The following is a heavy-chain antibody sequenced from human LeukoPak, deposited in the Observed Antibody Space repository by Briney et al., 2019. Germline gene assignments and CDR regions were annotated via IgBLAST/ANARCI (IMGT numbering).Heavy chain of an antibody. Sequence: GASVKVSCKASGYTFTNDDISWVRQATGQGLEWIGKMNPNSGNTGYAQKFQGRVTMTRSTSVSTVHMELNSLTSEDTAVYFYARSASGTGYTAWGQGTLVTVSS. CDR1: GYTFTNDD. CDR2: MNPNSGNT. V-gene: IGHV1-8*01. D-gene: IGHD3-9*01. CDR3: ARSASGTGYTA. J-gene: IGHJ4*02.